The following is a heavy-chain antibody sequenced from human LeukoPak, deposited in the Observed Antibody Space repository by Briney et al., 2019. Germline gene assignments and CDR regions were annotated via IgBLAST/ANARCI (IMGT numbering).Heavy chain of an antibody. CDR2: IGTAGDT. V-gene: IGHV3-13*01. Sequence: GGSLRLSCAASGFTFSDYDMHWVRQPTGKGLEWVAAIGTAGDTYYTGSVKGRFTISRENARNSLYLQMNSLRAGDTAVYYCARVAKERVGGVYYFDYWGQGTLVTVSS. J-gene: IGHJ4*02. CDR1: GFTFSDYD. D-gene: IGHD1-1*01. CDR3: ARVAKERVGGVYYFDY.